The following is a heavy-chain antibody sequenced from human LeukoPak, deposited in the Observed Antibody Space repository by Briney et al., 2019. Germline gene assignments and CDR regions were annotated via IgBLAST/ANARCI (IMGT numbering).Heavy chain of an antibody. J-gene: IGHJ4*02. CDR3: ASLRRRAGGSDY. CDR1: GFTFDDYG. D-gene: IGHD4-23*01. CDR2: LSLSAGST. V-gene: IGHV3-20*04. Sequence: RPGGSLRLSCIASGFTFDDYGMSWVRQVPGKGLEWISSLSLSAGSTGYADSVKGRFTISRDNAKNSLYLQMNSLRAEDTALYYCASLRRRAGGSDYWGQGTLVTVSS.